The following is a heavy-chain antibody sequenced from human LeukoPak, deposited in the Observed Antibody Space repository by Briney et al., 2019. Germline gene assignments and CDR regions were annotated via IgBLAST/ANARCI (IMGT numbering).Heavy chain of an antibody. Sequence: SETLSLTCTVSGGSISSHYYWIWIRQPPGKGLEWIGSIYYSGSTYYNPSLKSRVTISLDTSKNQFSLKLTSLTAAETAVYYCARQYGSGSAYTPVVDLWGQGTLVTVSS. CDR3: ARQYGSGSAYTPVVDL. D-gene: IGHD3-10*01. CDR2: IYYSGST. J-gene: IGHJ4*02. V-gene: IGHV4-39*01. CDR1: GGSISSHYY.